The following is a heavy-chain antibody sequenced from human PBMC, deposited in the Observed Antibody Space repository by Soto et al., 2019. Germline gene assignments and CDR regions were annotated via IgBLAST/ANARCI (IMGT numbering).Heavy chain of an antibody. J-gene: IGHJ4*02. CDR1: GFTFSSYD. V-gene: IGHV3-33*01. Sequence: QVQLVESGGGVVQPGRSLRLSCAASGFTFSSYDMHWVRQAPGKGLEWVAVIWYDGSNKYYADSVKGRVTIARDNSKNTLYLQMNGLRAEDTAVYYGARDSHSSGWYGDFDYWGQGTLVTVSS. CDR2: IWYDGSNK. CDR3: ARDSHSSGWYGDFDY. D-gene: IGHD6-19*01.